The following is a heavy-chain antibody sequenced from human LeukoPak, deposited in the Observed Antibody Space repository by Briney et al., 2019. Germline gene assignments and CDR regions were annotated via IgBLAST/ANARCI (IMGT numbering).Heavy chain of an antibody. CDR2: IYYCGST. D-gene: IGHD6-19*01. V-gene: IGHV4-59*12. Sequence: SETLSLTCTVSGGSISSDYWSWIRQPPGTGLEWIGHIYYCGSTNYNPSLKSRVTISVDTSKNQFSLKLSSVTAADTAVYYCARVTGYSSGWDPYYYMDVWGKGTTVTVSS. CDR1: GGSISSDY. J-gene: IGHJ6*03. CDR3: ARVTGYSSGWDPYYYMDV.